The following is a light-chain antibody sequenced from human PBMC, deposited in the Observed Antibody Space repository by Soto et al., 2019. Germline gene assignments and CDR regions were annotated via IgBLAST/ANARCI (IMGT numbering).Light chain of an antibody. J-gene: IGLJ7*01. CDR1: SSDVGGYSY. CDR2: DVS. CDR3: CSYAGTYTVV. V-gene: IGLV2-11*01. Sequence: QSALTQPRSVSGSPGQSVTISCTGTSSDVGGYSYVSWYQQHPGKAPKVMIYDVSKRPSGVRDRFSGSKSGNTASLTISGLQAEDEADYYCCSYAGTYTVVFGSGTQLTVL.